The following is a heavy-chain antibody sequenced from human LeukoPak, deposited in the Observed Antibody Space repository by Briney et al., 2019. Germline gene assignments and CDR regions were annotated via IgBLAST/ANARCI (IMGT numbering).Heavy chain of an antibody. CDR1: GFTFSSYA. J-gene: IGHJ4*02. Sequence: GGSLRLSCAASGFTFSSYAMSWVRQAPGKGLEWVSAISGSGGSTYYADSVKGRFTISRDNAKNSLYLQMNSLRAEDTAVYYCARGGYSYAGDYWGQGTLVTVSS. CDR3: ARGGYSYAGDY. V-gene: IGHV3-23*01. CDR2: ISGSGGST. D-gene: IGHD5-18*01.